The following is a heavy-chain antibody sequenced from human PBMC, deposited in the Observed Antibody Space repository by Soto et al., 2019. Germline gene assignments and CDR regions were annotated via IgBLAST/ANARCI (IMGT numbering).Heavy chain of an antibody. CDR3: TNSNWFDP. J-gene: IGHJ5*02. CDR1: GGSMSRSRYY. D-gene: IGHD3-10*01. V-gene: IGHV4-39*01. CDR2: IYYSGST. Sequence: SETLSLTCTGSGGSMSRSRYYWGWIRQPPGKGLEWIGRIYYSGSTYYNPSLKSRVTISVDTSKNQFSLKLSSVTAADTAVYYCTNSNWFDPWGQGTLVTVS.